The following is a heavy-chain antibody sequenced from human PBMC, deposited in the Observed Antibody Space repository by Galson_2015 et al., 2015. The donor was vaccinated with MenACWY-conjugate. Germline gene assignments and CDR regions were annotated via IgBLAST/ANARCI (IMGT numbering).Heavy chain of an antibody. Sequence: SLRLSCAASGFTFSAYGMHWVRQAPGKGLEWVAFIRPYGGSQYYAESVKGRFTISRDNAKNTLYVQMRGLRAEDTAVYHCAKECGGGCSEDYWGQGTLVTVSS. J-gene: IGHJ4*02. CDR3: AKECGGGCSEDY. D-gene: IGHD2-21*02. CDR1: GFTFSAYG. V-gene: IGHV3-30*02. CDR2: IRPYGGSQ.